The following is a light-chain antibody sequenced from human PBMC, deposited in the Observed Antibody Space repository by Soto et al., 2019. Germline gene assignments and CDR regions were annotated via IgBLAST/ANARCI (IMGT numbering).Light chain of an antibody. CDR3: SSYAGSSARVV. V-gene: IGLV2-23*01. CDR1: STDFENYNL. CDR2: EGT. Sequence: QSVLTQPASVSGSPGQSITISCTRSSTDFENYNLVSWYQHCPDKAPKLIIYEGTKRPSEISDRFSGSESDTTASLISSGLQPEDEAEYYCSSYAGSSARVVFGGGTKLTVL. J-gene: IGLJ2*01.